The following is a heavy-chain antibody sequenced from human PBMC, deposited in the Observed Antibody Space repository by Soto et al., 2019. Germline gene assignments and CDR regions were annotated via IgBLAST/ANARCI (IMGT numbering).Heavy chain of an antibody. D-gene: IGHD3-22*01. V-gene: IGHV3-74*01. CDR1: GLTFSSYW. CDR2: INSDGSST. J-gene: IGHJ4*02. Sequence: GGSLRLSCAASGLTFSSYWMHWVRQAPGKGLVWVSRINSDGSSTSYADSVKGRFTISRDNAKNTLYLQMNSLRAEDTAVYYCARDWGYYDSSCYSSYFDYWGQGTLVTVSS. CDR3: ARDWGYYDSSCYSSYFDY.